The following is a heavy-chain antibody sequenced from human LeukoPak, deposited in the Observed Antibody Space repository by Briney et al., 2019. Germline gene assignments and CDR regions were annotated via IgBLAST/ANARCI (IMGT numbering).Heavy chain of an antibody. V-gene: IGHV3-30*18. J-gene: IGHJ6*04. Sequence: GRSLRLSCAASGFTFSNYGMHWVRQAPGKGLERVAVISYDGSNKYYADSVKGRFTISRDNSKNTLYLQMNSLRAEDTAVYYCAKDQIVVVPAAMYPYYYGMDVWGKGTTVTVSS. CDR1: GFTFSNYG. CDR2: ISYDGSNK. D-gene: IGHD2-2*01. CDR3: AKDQIVVVPAAMYPYYYGMDV.